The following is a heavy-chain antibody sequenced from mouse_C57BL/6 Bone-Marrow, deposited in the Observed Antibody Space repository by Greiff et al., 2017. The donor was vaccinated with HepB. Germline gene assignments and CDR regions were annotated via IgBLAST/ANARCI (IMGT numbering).Heavy chain of an antibody. Sequence: VKLMESGAELVRPGASVKLSCKASGYTFTDYYINWVKQRPGQGLEWIARIYPGSGNTYYNEKFKGKATLTAEKSSSTAYMQLSSLTSEDSAVYFCASNSNYVFYYAMDYWGQGTSVTVSS. CDR1: GYTFTDYY. D-gene: IGHD2-5*01. V-gene: IGHV1-76*01. J-gene: IGHJ4*01. CDR2: IYPGSGNT. CDR3: ASNSNYVFYYAMDY.